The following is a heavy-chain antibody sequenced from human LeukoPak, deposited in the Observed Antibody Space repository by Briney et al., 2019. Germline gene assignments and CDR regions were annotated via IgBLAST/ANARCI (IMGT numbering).Heavy chain of an antibody. CDR2: ISYDGSNK. J-gene: IGHJ4*02. V-gene: IGHV3-30*04. D-gene: IGHD3-3*01. CDR3: ARDLDDFWSGSVDY. CDR1: GFTFSSYA. Sequence: GGSLRLSCAASGFTFSSYAMHWVRQAPGKGLEWVAVISYDGSNKYYADSVKGRFTISRDNSKNTLYLQMNSLRAEDTAVYYCARDLDDFWSGSVDYWGQGTLVTVSS.